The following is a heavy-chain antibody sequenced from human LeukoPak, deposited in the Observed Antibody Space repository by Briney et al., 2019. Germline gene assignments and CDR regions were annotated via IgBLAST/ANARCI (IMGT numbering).Heavy chain of an antibody. CDR3: ARAPDFWSGYYTGRAFDI. J-gene: IGHJ3*02. D-gene: IGHD3-3*01. V-gene: IGHV1-2*02. CDR2: INPNSGGT. Sequence: ASVKVSCKASGYTFTGYYMHWVRQAPGQGLERMGWINPNSGGTNYAQKFQGRVTMTRDTSISTAYMELSRLRSDDTAVYYCARAPDFWSGYYTGRAFDIWGQGTMATVSS. CDR1: GYTFTGYY.